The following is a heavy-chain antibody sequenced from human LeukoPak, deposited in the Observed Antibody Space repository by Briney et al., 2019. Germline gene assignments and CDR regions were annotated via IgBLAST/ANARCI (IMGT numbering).Heavy chain of an antibody. D-gene: IGHD3-22*01. J-gene: IGHJ3*02. V-gene: IGHV3-48*04. CDR2: ISSSGSTI. Sequence: GGSLRLSCAASGFTFSSYAMSWVRQAPGKGLEWVSAISSSGSTIYYADSVKGRFTISRDNAKNSLYLQMNSLRAEDTAVYYCARVADYYDSSGYYSRGAFDIWGQGTMVTVSS. CDR3: ARVADYYDSSGYYSRGAFDI. CDR1: GFTFSSYA.